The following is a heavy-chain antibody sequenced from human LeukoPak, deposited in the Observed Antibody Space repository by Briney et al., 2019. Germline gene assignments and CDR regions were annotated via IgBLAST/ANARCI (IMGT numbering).Heavy chain of an antibody. J-gene: IGHJ3*02. V-gene: IGHV3-9*02. CDR3: AKDLDYGDFRAFDI. Sequence: GGSLRLSCVGSGFTSIAHALTWARQAPGKGLEWVSGTSWNSGSIGYADSVKGRFTISRDNAKNSLYLQMNSLRAEDTALYYCAKDLDYGDFRAFDIWGQGTMVTVSS. CDR2: TSWNSGSI. D-gene: IGHD4-17*01. CDR1: GFTSIAHA.